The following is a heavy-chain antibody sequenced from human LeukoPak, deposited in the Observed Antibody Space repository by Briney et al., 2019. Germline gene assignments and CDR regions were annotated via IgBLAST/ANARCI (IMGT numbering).Heavy chain of an antibody. CDR3: AREKHYYGSVVDY. D-gene: IGHD3-10*01. Sequence: PGGSLRLSCAASGFTFSSYSMNWVRQAPGKGLEWVANIKQDGSEKYYVDSVKGRFTISRDNAKNSLYLQMNSLRVEDTAVYYCAREKHYYGSVVDYWGQGTLVTVSS. V-gene: IGHV3-7*01. J-gene: IGHJ4*02. CDR1: GFTFSSYS. CDR2: IKQDGSEK.